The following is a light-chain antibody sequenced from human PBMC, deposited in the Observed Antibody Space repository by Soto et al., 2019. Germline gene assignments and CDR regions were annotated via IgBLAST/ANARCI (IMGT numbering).Light chain of an antibody. J-gene: IGLJ2*01. CDR1: SSDVGGYNY. Sequence: QSVLTQPASVSGSPGQSITISCTGTSSDVGGYNYVSWYQQHPGKAPKLMIYEVSNRPSGVSNRFSGSKSGNTASLTISGLQAEDEADYYCISYTSSSPLFGGGTQLTVL. CDR2: EVS. CDR3: ISYTSSSPL. V-gene: IGLV2-14*01.